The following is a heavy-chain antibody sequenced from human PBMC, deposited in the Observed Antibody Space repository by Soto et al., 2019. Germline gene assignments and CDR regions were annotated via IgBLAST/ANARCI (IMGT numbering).Heavy chain of an antibody. CDR2: ITDSGGDA. CDR1: GITFGIRA. Sequence: GGSLRLSCVASGITFGIRAMSWVRQAPGEGLEWVSSITDSGGDAKYADSVRGRFTISRDNSKNTLYLQMNSLRAEDTAVYYCARDRPGTTENFDYWGQGTLVTVSS. CDR3: ARDRPGTTENFDY. D-gene: IGHD4-17*01. J-gene: IGHJ4*02. V-gene: IGHV3-23*01.